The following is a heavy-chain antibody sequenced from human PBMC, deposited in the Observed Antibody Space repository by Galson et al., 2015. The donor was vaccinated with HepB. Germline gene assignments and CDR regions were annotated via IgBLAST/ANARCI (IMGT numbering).Heavy chain of an antibody. Sequence: SLRLSCAASGFTFDDYAMQWIRQAPGKGLEWVSGISWNSGSRGYADSVKGRFTISRDNAKNSLYLHMTNLRPEDTAFYYCTKGGYKYDSDSYFYFHMWGQGTLVIVSS. J-gene: IGHJ4*02. CDR2: ISWNSGSR. CDR1: GFTFDDYA. V-gene: IGHV3-9*01. CDR3: TKGGYKYDSDSYFYFHM. D-gene: IGHD5-24*01.